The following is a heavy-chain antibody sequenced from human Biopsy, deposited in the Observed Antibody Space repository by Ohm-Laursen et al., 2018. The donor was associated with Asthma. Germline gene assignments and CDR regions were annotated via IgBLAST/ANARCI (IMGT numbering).Heavy chain of an antibody. Sequence: SSVKVSCKAPGGTLSNFAISWVRQAPGQGLEWLGGIMTVFGTTNYAQKFQGRVTITADESTSTAYMEVTSLTSEDTAIYYCARYQVGYSSGWSLLLKKIYYSGMDVWGQGTAVTVSS. CDR1: GGTLSNFA. D-gene: IGHD6-19*01. J-gene: IGHJ6*02. CDR3: ARYQVGYSSGWSLLLKKIYYSGMDV. CDR2: IMTVFGTT. V-gene: IGHV1-69*01.